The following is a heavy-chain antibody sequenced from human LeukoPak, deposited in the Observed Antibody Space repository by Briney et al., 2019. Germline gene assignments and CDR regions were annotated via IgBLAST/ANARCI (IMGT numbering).Heavy chain of an antibody. CDR1: GGSISSYY. CDR2: IYTSGST. D-gene: IGHD3-10*01. V-gene: IGHV4-4*07. CDR3: ARDLYTSGSSHYYYYTAV. J-gene: IGHJ6*03. Sequence: PSETLSLTCTVSGGSISSYYWSWIRQPAGKGLEWIGRIYTSGSTYYNPSLKSRVTISVDKSKNQFSLKLSSVTAADTAVYYCARDLYTSGSSHYYYYTAVWGNGTTVTVSS.